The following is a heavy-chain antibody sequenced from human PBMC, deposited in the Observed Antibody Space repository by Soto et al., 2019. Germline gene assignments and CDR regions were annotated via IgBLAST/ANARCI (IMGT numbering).Heavy chain of an antibody. CDR3: ATYGGYVRSLDY. CDR2: ISNSDNTI. CDR1: GFSLSDYY. Sequence: QMQLVESGGGLVKPGGSLRLSCAASGFSLSDYYMGWIRQAPGKGLEWISFISNSDNTIYYADSMKGRFTISRGNAENSLFLQMNSLRVEDTAVYYCATYGGYVRSLDYWGQGTLVTVSS. D-gene: IGHD5-12*01. J-gene: IGHJ4*02. V-gene: IGHV3-11*01.